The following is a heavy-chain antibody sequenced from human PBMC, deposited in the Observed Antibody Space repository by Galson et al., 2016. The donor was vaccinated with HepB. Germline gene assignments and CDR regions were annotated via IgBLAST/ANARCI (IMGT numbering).Heavy chain of an antibody. CDR3: ARERDSSGWFRGWYFDL. CDR1: GGSISSYY. CDR2: IYYSGTT. V-gene: IGHV4-59*01. Sequence: SETLSLTCTVSGGSISSYYWSWIRQPPGKELEWIGYIYYSGTTNNNPSLKSRVSMSVDTSKRQISLKLSSVTAADTAGYYCARERDSSGWFRGWYFDLWGRGTLATVSS. D-gene: IGHD6-19*01. J-gene: IGHJ2*01.